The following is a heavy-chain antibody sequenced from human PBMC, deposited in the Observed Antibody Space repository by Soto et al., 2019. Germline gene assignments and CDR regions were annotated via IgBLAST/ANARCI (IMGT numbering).Heavy chain of an antibody. CDR1: GFTFSSYS. CDR3: AGDNLKDRGEKYGTAL. D-gene: IGHD1-1*01. V-gene: IGHV3-21*01. Sequence: EVQLVESGGGLVKPGGSLRLSCAASGFTFSSYSMNWVRQAPGKGLEWVSSISSSSSYIYYADSVKGRFTISRDNAKNSLYLQMNSLRAEDTAVYYCAGDNLKDRGEKYGTALWGQGTTVTVSS. J-gene: IGHJ6*02. CDR2: ISSSSSYI.